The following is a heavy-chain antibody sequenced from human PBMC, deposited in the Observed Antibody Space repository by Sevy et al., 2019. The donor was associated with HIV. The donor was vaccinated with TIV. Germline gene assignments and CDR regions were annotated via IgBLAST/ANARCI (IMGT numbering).Heavy chain of an antibody. CDR1: GFTFTDYA. CDR3: AKDYYAGSGYYPQGAFDI. CDR2: ISGSGGST. J-gene: IGHJ3*02. V-gene: IGHV3-23*01. D-gene: IGHD3-22*01. Sequence: GGSLRLSCAASGFTFTDYAMNWVRQAPGKGLEWVSCISGSGGSTFYADSVKGRFTISRDNPKNTLYLQMNSLRAEDTAVYYCAKDYYAGSGYYPQGAFDIWGQGTMVTVSS.